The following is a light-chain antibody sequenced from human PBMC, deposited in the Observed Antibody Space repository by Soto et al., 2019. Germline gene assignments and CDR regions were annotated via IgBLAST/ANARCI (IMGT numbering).Light chain of an antibody. CDR2: SAS. Sequence: DIQMTQSPSSLSASVGDRVTITCRASQTITNFLNWYQQKPGKAPKLLIYSASSLQSEVPSRFSGSGSGTDFTLTISSLQSEDFATYFCQQSYSIPATFGQGTRLEMK. CDR1: QTITNF. J-gene: IGKJ5*01. CDR3: QQSYSIPAT. V-gene: IGKV1-39*01.